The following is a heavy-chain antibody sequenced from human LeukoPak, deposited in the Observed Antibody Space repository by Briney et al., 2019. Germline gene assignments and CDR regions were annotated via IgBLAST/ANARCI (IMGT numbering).Heavy chain of an antibody. CDR1: GYTFTGCY. CDR2: INPNSGGT. CDR3: ARDLVTYCGGDCYSGYFQH. J-gene: IGHJ1*01. Sequence: ASVKVSCKASGYTFTGCYMHWVRQAPGQGLEWMGWINPNSGGTNYAQKFQGRVTMTRDTSISTAYMELSRLRSDDTAVYYCARDLVTYCGGDCYSGYFQHWGQGTLVTVSS. V-gene: IGHV1-2*02. D-gene: IGHD2-21*02.